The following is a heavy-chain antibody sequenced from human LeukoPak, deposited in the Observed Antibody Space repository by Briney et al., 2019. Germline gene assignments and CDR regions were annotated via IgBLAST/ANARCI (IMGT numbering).Heavy chain of an antibody. V-gene: IGHV3-23*01. CDR1: GFTFSNSA. J-gene: IGHJ4*02. CDR3: AGRYWRGIDY. D-gene: IGHD2-15*01. Sequence: GGSLRLSCAASGFTFSNSAMSWVRQAPGKGLEWVSTLSGSGTTTYYADSVKGRFTISRDNSKNTLYLQMNSLRAEDTAVYYCAGRYWRGIDYWGQGTLVTVSS. CDR2: LSGSGTTT.